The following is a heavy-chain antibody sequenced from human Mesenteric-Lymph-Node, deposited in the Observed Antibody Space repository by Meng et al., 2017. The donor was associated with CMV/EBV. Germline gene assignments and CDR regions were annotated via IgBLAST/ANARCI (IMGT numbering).Heavy chain of an antibody. CDR1: GGSISSGGYF. Sequence: SETLSLTCTVSGGSISSGGYFWTWIRQHPGKGLQWIGNIYYRGSTYYNPSLKSRVTISADTSKNQFSLKVNSVNVADTAVYYCARDSYYYDGTGQRYFDLWGRGTLVTVSS. D-gene: IGHD3-22*01. CDR3: ARDSYYYDGTGQRYFDL. J-gene: IGHJ2*01. V-gene: IGHV4-31*03. CDR2: IYYRGST.